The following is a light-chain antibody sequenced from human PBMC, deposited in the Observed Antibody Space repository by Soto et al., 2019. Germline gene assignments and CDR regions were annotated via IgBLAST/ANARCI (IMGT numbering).Light chain of an antibody. CDR1: SSNIGSNT. CDR2: NNN. CDR3: AAWDDSLNGLV. Sequence: QSVLTQPPSASGTPGQRVTISCSGSSSNIGSNTVNWYQQLPGTAPKLLIYNNNQRPSGGPDRFSGSKSVTSASLAISGLQSEDEDDYYCAAWDDSLNGLVFGTGTKVTVL. V-gene: IGLV1-44*01. J-gene: IGLJ1*01.